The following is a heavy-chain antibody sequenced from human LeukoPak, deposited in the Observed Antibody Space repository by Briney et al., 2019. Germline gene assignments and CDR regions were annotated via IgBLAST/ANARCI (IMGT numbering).Heavy chain of an antibody. Sequence: GEPLKISCNGSGYIFTNYWIGWVRQMPGKGLEWMGFIFPGDSDTRYSPSFLGQVTTSADKSFNTAYMQWSSLKASGTAMYYCARHVGAELSTPFDYWGQGTLVTVSS. V-gene: IGHV5-51*01. D-gene: IGHD2-15*01. CDR3: ARHVGAELSTPFDY. CDR2: IFPGDSDT. CDR1: GYIFTNYW. J-gene: IGHJ4*02.